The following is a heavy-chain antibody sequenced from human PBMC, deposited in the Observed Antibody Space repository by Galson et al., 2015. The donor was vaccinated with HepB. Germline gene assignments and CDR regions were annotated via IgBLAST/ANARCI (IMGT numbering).Heavy chain of an antibody. V-gene: IGHV3-13*05. J-gene: IGHJ4*02. CDR1: GFTFSYYD. CDR3: ARASSRLGPFDY. Sequence: SLRLSCAASGFTFSYYDIHWVRQATGKGLEWVSGITTAGDPYYPGSVKGRFTISRENARNSLYLQMNSLTAGDTAVYYCARASSRLGPFDYWGQGTLVTVSS. CDR2: ITTAGDP. D-gene: IGHD7-27*01.